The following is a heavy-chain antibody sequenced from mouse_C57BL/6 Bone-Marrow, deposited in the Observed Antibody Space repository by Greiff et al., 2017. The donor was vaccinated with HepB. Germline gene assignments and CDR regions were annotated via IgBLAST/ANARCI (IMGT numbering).Heavy chain of an antibody. CDR1: GFTFSDYG. CDR2: ISNLAYSI. J-gene: IGHJ1*03. Sequence: EVQGVESGGGLVQPGGSLKLSCAASGFTFSDYGMAWVRQAPRKGPEWVAFISNLAYSIYYAYTVTGRFTISRENAKNTLYLEMSSLRSEDTAMYYCARRSSYWYFDVWGTGTTVTVSS. V-gene: IGHV5-15*04. D-gene: IGHD1-1*01. CDR3: ARRSSYWYFDV.